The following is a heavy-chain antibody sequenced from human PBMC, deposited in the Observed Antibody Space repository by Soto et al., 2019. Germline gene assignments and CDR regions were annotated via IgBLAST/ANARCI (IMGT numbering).Heavy chain of an antibody. CDR2: INAGNGNT. J-gene: IGHJ6*02. V-gene: IGHV1-3*01. CDR3: ARGSDYDFWSGYYNYYGMDV. D-gene: IGHD3-3*01. CDR1: GYTFTSYA. Sequence: ASVKVSCKASGYTFTSYAMHWVRQAPGQRLEWMGWINAGNGNTKYSQKFQGRVTITRDTSASTAYMELSSLRSEDTAVYYCARGSDYDFWSGYYNYYGMDVWGQGTTVTVSS.